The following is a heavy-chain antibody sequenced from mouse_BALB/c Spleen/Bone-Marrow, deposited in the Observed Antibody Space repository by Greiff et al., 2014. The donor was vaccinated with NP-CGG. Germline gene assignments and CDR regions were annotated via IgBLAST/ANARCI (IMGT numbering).Heavy chain of an antibody. V-gene: IGHV14-4*02. CDR1: GFNIKDYY. D-gene: IGHD2-14*01. Sequence: VQLQQSGAELVRSGASVKLSCTASGFNIKDYYMHWVKQRPEQGLEWIGWIDPENGDTEYAPKFQGKATMTADTSSNTAYLQLSRLPSEDTAVYYCNRYDRCFDVWGAGTTVTVSS. CDR3: NRYDRCFDV. J-gene: IGHJ1*01. CDR2: IDPENGDT.